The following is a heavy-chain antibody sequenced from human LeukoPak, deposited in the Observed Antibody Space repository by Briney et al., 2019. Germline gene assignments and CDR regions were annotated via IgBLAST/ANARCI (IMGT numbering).Heavy chain of an antibody. Sequence: ASVKVSCKASGYTFTSYGISWVRQAPGQGLEWMGWISAYNGNTNYAQKLQGRVTMTTDTSTSTAYMELRSLRSDDTAVYYCARGLIGGSYFVSWYFDLWGRGTLVTVSS. CDR2: ISAYNGNT. J-gene: IGHJ2*01. CDR3: ARGLIGGSYFVSWYFDL. CDR1: GYTFTSYG. V-gene: IGHV1-18*01. D-gene: IGHD1-26*01.